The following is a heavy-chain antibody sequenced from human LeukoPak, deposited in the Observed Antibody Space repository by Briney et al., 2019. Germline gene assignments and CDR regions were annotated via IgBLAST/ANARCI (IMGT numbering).Heavy chain of an antibody. D-gene: IGHD3-10*01. V-gene: IGHV5-10-1*01. J-gene: IGHJ4*02. CDR3: ARSLYYYGSGSSEFDY. CDR1: GYSFTSYW. Sequence: GESLKISCKGSGYSFTSYWISWGRQMPGKGLEWMGRIDPSDSYTNYSTSFQGHVTISADKSISTAYLQWSSLKASDTAMYYCARSLYYYGSGSSEFDYWGQGTLVTVSS. CDR2: IDPSDSYT.